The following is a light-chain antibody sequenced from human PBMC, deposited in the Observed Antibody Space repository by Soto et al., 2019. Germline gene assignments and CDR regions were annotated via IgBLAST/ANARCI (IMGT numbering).Light chain of an antibody. V-gene: IGKV3-15*01. CDR3: QQYNNWPPGT. Sequence: EIVMTQSPATLSVSPGERATLSCRASQSVSSNLAWYQQKPGQAPRLLIYGASTRATGIPARFSGSGSGTEFTLPISSLQSEDFAVYSCQQYNNWPPGTFGQGTKVESK. CDR1: QSVSSN. J-gene: IGKJ1*01. CDR2: GAS.